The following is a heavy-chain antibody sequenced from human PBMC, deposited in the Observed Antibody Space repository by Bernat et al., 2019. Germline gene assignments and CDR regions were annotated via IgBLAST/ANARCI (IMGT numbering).Heavy chain of an antibody. CDR3: AKNLGNSLQYYFDY. D-gene: IGHD5-18*01. CDR1: GFTFSTYA. V-gene: IGHV3-23*01. J-gene: IGHJ4*02. CDR2: ITGSGNNI. Sequence: EVQLLQSGGGLVQPGGSLRLSCAASGFTFSTYAMSWVRQAPGKGLQWVSVITGSGNNIYYADSVKGRFTISRDNSRTTLYLQMNSLRAEDTAVYYCAKNLGNSLQYYFDYWGKGTLVTVSS.